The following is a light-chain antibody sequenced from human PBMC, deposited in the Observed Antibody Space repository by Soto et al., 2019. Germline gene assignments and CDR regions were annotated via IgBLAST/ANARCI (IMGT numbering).Light chain of an antibody. CDR3: QSYDTNLSGFYV. Sequence: QSVLTQPPSVSGAPGQRVSISCTGSSSNIGAGYNVHWYQQLPGTAPKLLIYDNNHRPSGVPDRFSGSKSGTSASLAITGLQAEDEADYYCQSYDTNLSGFYVFGTGTKVPVL. V-gene: IGLV1-40*01. CDR2: DNN. CDR1: SSNIGAGYN. J-gene: IGLJ1*01.